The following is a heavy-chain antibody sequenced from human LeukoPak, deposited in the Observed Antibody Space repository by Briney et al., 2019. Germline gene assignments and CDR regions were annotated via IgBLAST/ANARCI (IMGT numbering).Heavy chain of an antibody. CDR3: ARDEEVGATTGYYYYGMDV. D-gene: IGHD1-26*01. Sequence: PSETLSLTCTVSGGSISSGNYYWTWIRQPAGERLEWIGRIYASGTTNYNPSLKGRITISIDTSKNQFSLSLTSVTAADTAVYYCARDEEVGATTGYYYYGMDVWGQGTTVTVSS. V-gene: IGHV4-61*02. CDR2: IYASGTT. J-gene: IGHJ6*02. CDR1: GGSISSGNYY.